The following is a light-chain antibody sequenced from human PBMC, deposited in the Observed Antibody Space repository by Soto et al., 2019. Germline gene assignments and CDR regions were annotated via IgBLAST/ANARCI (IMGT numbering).Light chain of an antibody. V-gene: IGLV2-14*01. CDR2: EVS. J-gene: IGLJ2*01. CDR3: RSYTSSNTVV. CDR1: SRDVGGY. Sequence: QSALTQPASVSGSPGQSITISCTGTSRDVGGYVSWYQQHPSKAPKLMIYEVSNRPSGVSNRFSGSKSGNTASLTISGLQAEDEADYYCRSYTSSNTVVFGGGTKLTVL.